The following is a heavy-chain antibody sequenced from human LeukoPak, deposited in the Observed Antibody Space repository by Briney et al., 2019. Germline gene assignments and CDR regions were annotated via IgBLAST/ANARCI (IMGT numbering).Heavy chain of an antibody. V-gene: IGHV4-34*01. CDR3: ARSSWPQYSGYDT. D-gene: IGHD5-12*01. J-gene: IGHJ5*02. CDR1: GGSFSGYY. Sequence: SETLSLTCAVYGGSFSGYYWSWIRQPPGKGLEWIGEINHSGSTNYNPSLKSRVTISVDTSKNQFSLKLSSVTAADTAVYYCARSSWPQYSGYDTWGQGTLVTVSS. CDR2: INHSGST.